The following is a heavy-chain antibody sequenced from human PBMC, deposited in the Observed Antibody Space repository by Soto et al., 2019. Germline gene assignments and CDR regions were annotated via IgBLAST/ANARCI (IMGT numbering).Heavy chain of an antibody. Sequence: GGSLRLSCAASGFTFSSYAMSWVRQAPGKGLEWVSGISGSGGSTYYADSVKGRFTISRENSKNTLYLQMNSLRAEDTAVYYCAKDREYSSSHYFDYWGQGTLVTVSS. V-gene: IGHV3-23*01. CDR3: AKDREYSSSHYFDY. CDR1: GFTFSSYA. D-gene: IGHD6-6*01. J-gene: IGHJ4*02. CDR2: ISGSGGST.